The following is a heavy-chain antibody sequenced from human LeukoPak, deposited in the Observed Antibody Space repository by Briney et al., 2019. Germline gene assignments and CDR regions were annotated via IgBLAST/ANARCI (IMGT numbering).Heavy chain of an antibody. CDR3: ARRVQQWLAPYYFDY. D-gene: IGHD6-19*01. CDR2: IYYSGST. CDR1: GGSNSSSSYY. J-gene: IGHJ4*02. V-gene: IGHV4-39*01. Sequence: SETLSLXCTVSGGSNSSSSYYWGWTRQPPGKGLEWIGSIYYSGSTYYNPSLRSRVTISVDTSKNQFSLKLSSVTAADTAVYYCARRVQQWLAPYYFDYWGQGTLVTVSS.